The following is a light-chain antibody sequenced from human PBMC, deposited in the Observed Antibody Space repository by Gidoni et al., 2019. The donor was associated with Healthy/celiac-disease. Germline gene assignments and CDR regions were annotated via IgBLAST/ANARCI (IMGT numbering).Light chain of an antibody. Sequence: AIRMTQSPSSFSASTGDRVTFTCRASQRMSSYLAWYQQKPGKAPKLLIYAASTLQSGVPSRFSGSGSGTDFTLTISCLQSEDFATYYCQQYYSYPLTFGQGTKVEIK. J-gene: IGKJ1*01. V-gene: IGKV1-8*01. CDR3: QQYYSYPLT. CDR1: QRMSSY. CDR2: AAS.